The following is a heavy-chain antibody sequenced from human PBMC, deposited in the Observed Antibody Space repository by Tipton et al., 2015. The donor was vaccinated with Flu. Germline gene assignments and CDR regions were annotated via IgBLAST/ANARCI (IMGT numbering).Heavy chain of an antibody. CDR3: ARGSGSGTFVIFDY. CDR2: IYSSGIT. D-gene: IGHD3-10*01. J-gene: IGHJ4*02. Sequence: LRLSCTVSGGSLSSFYWTWIRQPAGKGLEWIGRIYSSGITKYNPSLKSRVTMSVDTSKNQFSLSLSSVTAADTAVYYCARGSGSGTFVIFDYWGQGTLVTVSS. CDR1: GGSLSSFY. V-gene: IGHV4-4*07.